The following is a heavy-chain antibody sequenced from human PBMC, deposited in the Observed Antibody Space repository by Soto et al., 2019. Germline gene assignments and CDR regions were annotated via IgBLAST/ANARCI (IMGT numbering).Heavy chain of an antibody. D-gene: IGHD6-6*01. V-gene: IGHV3-11*01. Sequence: GGSRRLSCAASACTFSDYDISRIRQAQGKVFEWFSYISSSGSTIYYADSVKGRFTISRDNRKTSPNLQMTGLRAKATPEDYCAGEKAARSYNWFNPWGQGTLVTVSS. CDR2: ISSSGSTI. CDR1: ACTFSDYD. CDR3: AGEKAARSYNWFNP. J-gene: IGHJ5*02.